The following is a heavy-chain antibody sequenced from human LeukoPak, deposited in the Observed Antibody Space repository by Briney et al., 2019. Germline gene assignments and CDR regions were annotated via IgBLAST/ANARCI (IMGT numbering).Heavy chain of an antibody. V-gene: IGHV1-46*01. CDR1: GYTFTSYG. J-gene: IGHJ4*02. CDR3: ARDCYDFWSGYEEYYFDY. CDR2: INPSGGST. D-gene: IGHD3-3*01. Sequence: ASVKVSCKASGYTFTSYGISWVRQAPGQGLEWMGIINPSGGSTSYAQKFQGRVTMTRDTSTSTVYMELSSLRSEDTAVYYCARDCYDFWSGYEEYYFDYWGQGTLVTVSS.